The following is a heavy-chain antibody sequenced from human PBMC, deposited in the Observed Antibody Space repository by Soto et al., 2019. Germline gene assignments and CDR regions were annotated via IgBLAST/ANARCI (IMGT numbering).Heavy chain of an antibody. Sequence: GWSLRLSCAASGFTFSNAWMSWVRQAPGKGLEWVGRIKSKTDGGTTDYAAPVKGRFTISRDDSKNTLYLQMNSLKTEDTAVYYCTTGVYSSSWYQVDYFDYWGQGTLVTVSS. CDR1: GFTFSNAW. J-gene: IGHJ4*02. CDR2: IKSKTDGGTT. V-gene: IGHV3-15*01. CDR3: TTGVYSSSWYQVDYFDY. D-gene: IGHD6-13*01.